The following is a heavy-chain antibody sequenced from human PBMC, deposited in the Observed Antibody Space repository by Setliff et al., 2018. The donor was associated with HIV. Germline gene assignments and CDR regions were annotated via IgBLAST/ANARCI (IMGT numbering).Heavy chain of an antibody. CDR3: ARASGFGELLHGFDI. D-gene: IGHD3-10*01. J-gene: IGHJ3*02. Sequence: ASVKVSCKASGGTFSSYAISWVRQAPGQGLEWMGGIIPIFGTANYAQKFQGRVTITADESTRTAYMELSSLRSEDTAVYYCARASGFGELLHGFDIWGQGTMVTVSS. CDR2: IIPIFGTA. CDR1: GGTFSSYA. V-gene: IGHV1-69*13.